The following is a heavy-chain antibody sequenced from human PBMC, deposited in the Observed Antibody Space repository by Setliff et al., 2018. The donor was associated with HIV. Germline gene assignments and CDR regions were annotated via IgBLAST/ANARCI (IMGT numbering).Heavy chain of an antibody. CDR2: IYHRGNT. J-gene: IGHJ4*02. CDR1: GYSISSGYY. Sequence: PSETLSLTCGVSGYSISSGYYWGWIRQPPGKGLEWIGSIYHRGNTYYNPSLKSRVTISFDTSKNQFSLKLSFVTAADTAVYYCARHLKGWLQGDFWGQGTLVTVSS. V-gene: IGHV4-38-2*01. D-gene: IGHD5-12*01. CDR3: ARHLKGWLQGDF.